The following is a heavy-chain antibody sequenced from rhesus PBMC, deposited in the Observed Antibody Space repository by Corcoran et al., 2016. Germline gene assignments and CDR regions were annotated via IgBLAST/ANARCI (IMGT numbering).Heavy chain of an antibody. Sequence: QVQLVQSGAEGKKPGASVKVSCKASGFTFGSYAIYWVRQAPGQWLEWMGVINPLVGITTYAERFQGRVTSTADTSTSTAYTELSSLRTEDTAVYYCAITVAEPYYYGLDSWGQGVVVTVSS. J-gene: IGHJ6*01. CDR2: INPLVGIT. CDR1: GFTFGSYA. D-gene: IGHD4-29*01. CDR3: AITVAEPYYYGLDS. V-gene: IGHV1-198*02.